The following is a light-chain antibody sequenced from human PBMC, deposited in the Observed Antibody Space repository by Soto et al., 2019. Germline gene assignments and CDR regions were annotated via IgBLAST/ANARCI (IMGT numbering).Light chain of an antibody. J-gene: IGLJ1*01. CDR3: AAWDDSLNGYV. V-gene: IGLV1-44*01. CDR1: SSNIGINT. CDR2: NNN. Sequence: QSVLTQPPSASGTPGQRVTISCSGSSSNIGINTVDWFQQLPGTAPKLLIYNNNQRPSGVPDRFSGSKSGTSASLAISGLLSVDKSDYYCAAWDDSLNGYVFGTGTQLTVL.